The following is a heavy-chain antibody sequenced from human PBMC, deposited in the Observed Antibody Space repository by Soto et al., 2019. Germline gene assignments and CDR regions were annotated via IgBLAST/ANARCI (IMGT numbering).Heavy chain of an antibody. J-gene: IGHJ6*02. V-gene: IGHV1-69*12. CDR1: GGTFSSYA. CDR3: AEKPYYYDSSGYPIYGMDF. CDR2: IIPIFGTA. D-gene: IGHD3-22*01. Sequence: QVQLVQSGAEVKKPGSSVKVSCKASGGTFSSYAISWVRQAPGQGLEWMGGIIPIFGTANYAQKFQGRVTITADESTSTAYMELSSLRSEDTAVYYCAEKPYYYDSSGYPIYGMDFWGQGTTVTVSS.